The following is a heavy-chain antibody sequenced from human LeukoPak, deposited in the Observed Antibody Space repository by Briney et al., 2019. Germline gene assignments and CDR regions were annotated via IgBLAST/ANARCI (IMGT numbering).Heavy chain of an antibody. Sequence: SISSSSSSWGWIRQPPGKGLEWIGSIYYSGSTYYNPSLKSRVTISVDTSKNQFSLRLSSVTAADTAVYYCARKDGDYWGQGTLVTVSS. CDR3: ARKDGDY. J-gene: IGHJ4*02. CDR2: IYYSGST. V-gene: IGHV4-39*07. CDR1: SISSSSSS.